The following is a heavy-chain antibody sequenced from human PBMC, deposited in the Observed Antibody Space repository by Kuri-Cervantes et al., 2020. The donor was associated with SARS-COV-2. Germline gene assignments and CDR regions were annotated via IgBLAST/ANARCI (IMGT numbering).Heavy chain of an antibody. CDR3: ARGPVAARPYYYYGMDV. CDR2: IYYSGST. J-gene: IGHJ6*02. Sequence: SETLSLTCTVSGGSISSSSYYWGWIRQPPGKGLEWIGSIYYSGSTNYNPSLKSRVTISVDTSKNQFSLKLSSVTAADTAVYYCARGPVAARPYYYYGMDVWGQGNMVNVSS. V-gene: IGHV4-39*07. CDR1: GGSISSSSYY. D-gene: IGHD6-6*01.